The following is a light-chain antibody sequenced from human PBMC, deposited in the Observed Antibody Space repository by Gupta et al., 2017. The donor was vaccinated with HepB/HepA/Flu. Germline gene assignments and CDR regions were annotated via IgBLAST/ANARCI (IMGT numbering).Light chain of an antibody. J-gene: IGKJ4*01. CDR2: LVS. CDR1: QSLLHSDGRTY. V-gene: IGKV2-24*01. CDR3: MQSTHFPLT. Sequence: EIVMTQTPSSSPVTLGQPASISCRSSQSLLHSDGRTYLSWLQQRPGQPPRPLIYLVSNRFSGVPDRFSGSGAGTDFTLTITRVEAEDVGVYYCMQSTHFPLTFGGGTKVEIK.